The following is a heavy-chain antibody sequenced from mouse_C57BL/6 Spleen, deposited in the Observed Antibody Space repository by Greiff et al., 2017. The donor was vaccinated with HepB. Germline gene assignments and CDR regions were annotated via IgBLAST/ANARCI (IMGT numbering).Heavy chain of an antibody. CDR2: IYPGSGNT. CDR3: AKFYYGSSYAMDY. CDR1: GYTFTDYY. Sequence: VQLVESGAELVRPGASVKLSCKASGYTFTDYYINWVKQRPGQGLEWIARIYPGSGNTYYNEKFKGKATLTAEKSSSTAYMQLSSLTSEDSAVYFCAKFYYGSSYAMDYWGQGTSVTVSS. J-gene: IGHJ4*01. D-gene: IGHD1-1*01. V-gene: IGHV1-76*01.